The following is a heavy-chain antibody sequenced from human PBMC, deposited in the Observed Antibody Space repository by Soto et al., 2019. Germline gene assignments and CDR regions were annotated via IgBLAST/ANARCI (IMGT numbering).Heavy chain of an antibody. Sequence: GGSLRLSCAASGFTFSSYELHCVRQAQGKGLEWFASISTRSDIYYADSVTGRFTISRDNAKNSVSLQMNSLRAEDTAVYYCAREETAWPLAYGLDVWGQGTTVTVAS. J-gene: IGHJ6*02. CDR2: ISTRSDI. CDR1: GFTFSSYE. CDR3: AREETAWPLAYGLDV. V-gene: IGHV3-21*01. D-gene: IGHD2-21*02.